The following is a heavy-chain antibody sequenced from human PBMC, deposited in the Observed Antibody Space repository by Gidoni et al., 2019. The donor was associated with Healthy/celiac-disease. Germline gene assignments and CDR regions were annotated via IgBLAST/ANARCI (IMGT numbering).Heavy chain of an antibody. CDR2: INHSAST. Sequence: QAQLQQWGAGLLKPSETLSLTCAVHGRSFSCYSWRWIRQPPGKRLEWIGEINHSASTNYNPALKSRVTISVDTSKNQFSLKLSSVTAADTAVYYCARGRVYSSSWFGGYYGMDVWGQGTTVTVSS. J-gene: IGHJ6*02. CDR3: ARGRVYSSSWFGGYYGMDV. D-gene: IGHD6-13*01. CDR1: GRSFSCYS. V-gene: IGHV4-34*01.